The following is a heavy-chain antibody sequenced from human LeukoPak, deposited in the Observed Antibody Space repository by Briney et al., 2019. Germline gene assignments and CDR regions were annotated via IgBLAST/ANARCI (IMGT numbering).Heavy chain of an antibody. CDR3: ARGAVLRFLEWAPRAYYFDY. V-gene: IGHV3-23*01. J-gene: IGHJ4*02. Sequence: GGSLRLSCAASGFTFSSYAMSWVRQAPGKGLEWVSAISGSGSSTYYADSVKGRFTISRDNSKNTLYLQMNSLRAEDTAVYYCARGAVLRFLEWAPRAYYFDYWGQGTLVTVSS. CDR1: GFTFSSYA. CDR2: ISGSGSST. D-gene: IGHD3-3*01.